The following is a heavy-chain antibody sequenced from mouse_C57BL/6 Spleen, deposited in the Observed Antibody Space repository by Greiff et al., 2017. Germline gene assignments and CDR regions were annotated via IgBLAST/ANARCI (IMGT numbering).Heavy chain of an antibody. CDR2: INPYNGDT. CDR3: ARRGNYDYYAMDY. D-gene: IGHD2-1*01. Sequence: VQLKQSGPELVKPGDSVKISCKASGYSFTGYFMNWVMQSHGKSLEWIGRINPYNGDTFYNQKFKGKATLTVDKSSSTAHMELRSLTSEDSAVYYCARRGNYDYYAMDYWGQGTSVTVSS. V-gene: IGHV1-20*01. J-gene: IGHJ4*01. CDR1: GYSFTGYF.